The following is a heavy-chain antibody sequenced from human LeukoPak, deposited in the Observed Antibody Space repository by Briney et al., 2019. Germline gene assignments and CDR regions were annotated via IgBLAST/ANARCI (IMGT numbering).Heavy chain of an antibody. D-gene: IGHD3-16*02. Sequence: SETLSLTCTVSGGSISSYYWSWIRQPPGKGLEWIGYIYYSGNTNYNPSLKSRVTISVDTSKSQFSLKLSSVTAADTAVYYCARAFYPGYYSYMAVWGKGTTVTVSS. V-gene: IGHV4-59*01. CDR3: ARAFYPGYYSYMAV. J-gene: IGHJ6*03. CDR1: GGSISSYY. CDR2: IYYSGNT.